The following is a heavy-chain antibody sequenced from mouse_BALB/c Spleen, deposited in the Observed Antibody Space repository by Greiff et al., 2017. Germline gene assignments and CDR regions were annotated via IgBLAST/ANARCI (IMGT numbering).Heavy chain of an antibody. CDR3: AREVLRYLYYFDY. Sequence: VQLKESGPELVKPGASVKMSCKASGYTFTSYVMHWVKQKPGQGLEWIGYINPYNDGTKYNEKFKGKATLTSDKSSSTAYMELSSLTSEDSAVYYCAREVLRYLYYFDYWGQGTTLTVSS. V-gene: IGHV1-14*01. CDR2: INPYNDGT. J-gene: IGHJ2*01. CDR1: GYTFTSYV. D-gene: IGHD1-1*01.